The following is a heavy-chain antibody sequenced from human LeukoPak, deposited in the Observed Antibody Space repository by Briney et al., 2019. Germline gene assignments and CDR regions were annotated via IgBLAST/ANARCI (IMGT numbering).Heavy chain of an antibody. CDR3: TRQDGVFQFDY. J-gene: IGHJ4*02. Sequence: GGSLKLSCAASGFTFSGSAMPWVRQASGKGLEWVGRIRSKANSYATAYAASVKGRFTISRDDSKNTAYLQMNSLKTEDTAVYYCTRQDGVFQFDYWGQGTLVTVSS. V-gene: IGHV3-73*01. CDR1: GFTFSGSA. D-gene: IGHD3-16*01. CDR2: IRSKANSYAT.